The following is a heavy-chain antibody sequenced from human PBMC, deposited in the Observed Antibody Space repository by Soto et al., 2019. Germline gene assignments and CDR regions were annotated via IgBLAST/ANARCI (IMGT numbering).Heavy chain of an antibody. Sequence: QDKWLEWVAVIRSDGSNKYYADSGKGRFHISRDNSKNTLYLQMNSLRAEDTAVYYCARVFFFQAEDGIRDL. V-gene: IGHV3-33*01. CDR3: ARVFFFQAEDGIRDL. J-gene: IGHJ2*01. CDR2: IRSDGSNK. D-gene: IGHD2-21*01.